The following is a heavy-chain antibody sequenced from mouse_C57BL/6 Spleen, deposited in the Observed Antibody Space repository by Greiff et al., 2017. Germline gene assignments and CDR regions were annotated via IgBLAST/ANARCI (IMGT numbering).Heavy chain of an antibody. CDR2: ISYDGSN. CDR1: GYSITSGYY. J-gene: IGHJ2*01. Sequence: EVQVVESGPGLVKPSQSLSLTCSVTGYSITSGYYWNWIRQFPGNKLEWMGYISYDGSNNYNPSLKNRISITRDTSKNQFFLKLNSVTTEDTATYYCARVYYDYDGGLFDYWGQGTTLTVSS. CDR3: ARVYYDYDGGLFDY. D-gene: IGHD2-4*01. V-gene: IGHV3-6*01.